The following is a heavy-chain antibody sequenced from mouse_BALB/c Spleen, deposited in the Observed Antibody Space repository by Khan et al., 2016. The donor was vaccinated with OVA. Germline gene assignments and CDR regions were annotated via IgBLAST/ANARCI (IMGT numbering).Heavy chain of an antibody. J-gene: IGHJ2*01. Sequence: EVQLQESGPDLVKPSQSLSLTCTVTGYSITSGYSWHWIRQFPGNKLEWMGYIYYSGNTNFNPSLKSRISITRDTSKNQFFLKLNSVTTEDTATYYCARDGYYLDSGCQGTTLTVSS. CDR2: IYYSGNT. CDR3: ARDGYYLDS. CDR1: GYSITSGYS. V-gene: IGHV3-1*02. D-gene: IGHD2-3*01.